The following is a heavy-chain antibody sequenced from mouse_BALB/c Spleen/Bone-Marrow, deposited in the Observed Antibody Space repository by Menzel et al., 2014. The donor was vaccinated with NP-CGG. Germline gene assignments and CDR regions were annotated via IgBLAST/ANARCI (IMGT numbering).Heavy chain of an antibody. CDR2: INPYNDGT. J-gene: IGHJ3*01. V-gene: IGHV1-14*01. Sequence: VQLQQSGPELAKPGASVKMSCKASGYTFTSYVMHWVKQKPGQGLEWIGDINPYNDGTKYNEKFKGKATLTSDKSSSTAYMELSSLTSGDSAVYYGARGNCYVFAYWGQGTLVTVSA. CDR3: ARGNCYVFAY. D-gene: IGHD4-1*02. CDR1: GYTFTSYV.